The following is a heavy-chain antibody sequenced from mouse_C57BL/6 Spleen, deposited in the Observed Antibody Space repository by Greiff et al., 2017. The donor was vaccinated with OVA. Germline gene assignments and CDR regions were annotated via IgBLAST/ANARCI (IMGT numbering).Heavy chain of an antibody. CDR1: GYTFTSYW. J-gene: IGHJ3*01. V-gene: IGHV1-50*01. Sequence: QVQLQQPGAELVKPGASVKLSCKASGYTFTSYWMQWVKQRPGQGLEWIGEIDPSDSYTNYNQKFKGKATLTVDTSSSTASMQLSSLTSEDSAVYYCASRTTRTGFAYWGQGTLVTVSA. CDR3: ASRTTRTGFAY. CDR2: IDPSDSYT. D-gene: IGHD2-13*01.